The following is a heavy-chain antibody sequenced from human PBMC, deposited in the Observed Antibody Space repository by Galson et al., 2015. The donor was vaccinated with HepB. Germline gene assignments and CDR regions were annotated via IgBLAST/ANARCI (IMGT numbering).Heavy chain of an antibody. Sequence: SLRLSCAASGFTFSSYGMHWVRQAPGKGLEWVAVISYDGSNKYYADSVKGRFTISIDNSKNTLYLQMNSLRAEDTAGYYCAKDMRQWPDYWGQGTLVTGSS. CDR3: AKDMRQWPDY. D-gene: IGHD6-19*01. J-gene: IGHJ4*02. CDR1: GFTFSSYG. V-gene: IGHV3-30*18. CDR2: ISYDGSNK.